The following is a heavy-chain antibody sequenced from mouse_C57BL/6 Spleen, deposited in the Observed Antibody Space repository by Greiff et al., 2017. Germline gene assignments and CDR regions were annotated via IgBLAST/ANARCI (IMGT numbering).Heavy chain of an antibody. Sequence: QVQLQQSGAELVRPGASVTLSCKASGYTFTDYEMHWVKQTPVHGLEWIGAIDPETGGTAYNQKFKGKAILTADKSSSTAYMERRSLTSEDSAVYYCTRRPITTVVATNYFDYWGQGTTLTVSS. V-gene: IGHV1-15*01. CDR3: TRRPITTVVATNYFDY. CDR1: GYTFTDYE. J-gene: IGHJ2*01. D-gene: IGHD1-1*01. CDR2: IDPETGGT.